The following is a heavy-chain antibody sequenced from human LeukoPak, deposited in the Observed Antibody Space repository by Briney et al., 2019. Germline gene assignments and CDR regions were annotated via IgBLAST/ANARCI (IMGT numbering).Heavy chain of an antibody. D-gene: IGHD3-10*01. CDR3: ARSYRDYGSGSYYKPFDY. CDR2: ISGSRNIM. V-gene: IGHV3-11*01. Sequence: GGSLRLSCAASGFTFSDYYMSWIRQAPGKGLEWVSYISGSRNIMYYADSVKGRFTISRDNAKNSLFLQMSSLRAEDTAVYYCARSYRDYGSGSYYKPFDYWGQGTLVTVSS. J-gene: IGHJ4*02. CDR1: GFTFSDYY.